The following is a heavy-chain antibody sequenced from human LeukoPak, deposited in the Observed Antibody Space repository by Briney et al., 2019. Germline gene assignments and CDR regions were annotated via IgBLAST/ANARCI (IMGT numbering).Heavy chain of an antibody. J-gene: IGHJ6*03. D-gene: IGHD1-26*01. CDR3: TRGRVGAPSFGYYYYYMDV. CDR2: IYYSGTT. CDR1: GGLISISTYY. V-gene: IGHV4-39*07. Sequence: MTSETLSLTCTVSGGLISISTYYWGWIRQPPGKGLEWIGSIYYSGTTHYNPSLKSRVTIAVDTSKNQFSLKLSSVTAADTAVYYCTRGRVGAPSFGYYYYYMDVWGKGTTVTVSS.